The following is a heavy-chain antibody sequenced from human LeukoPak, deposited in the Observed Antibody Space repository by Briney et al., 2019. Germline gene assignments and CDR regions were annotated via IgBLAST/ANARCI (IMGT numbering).Heavy chain of an antibody. CDR2: IYHSGST. CDR1: GYSTSSGYY. V-gene: IGHV4-38-2*02. CDR3: ARSRDGYPDY. J-gene: IGHJ4*02. Sequence: PSETLSLTCTVSGYSTSSGYYWGWIRQPPGKGLEWIGSIYHSGSTYYNPSLKSRVTISVDTSKNQFSLKLSSVTAADTAVYYCARSRDGYPDYWGQGTLVTVSS. D-gene: IGHD5-24*01.